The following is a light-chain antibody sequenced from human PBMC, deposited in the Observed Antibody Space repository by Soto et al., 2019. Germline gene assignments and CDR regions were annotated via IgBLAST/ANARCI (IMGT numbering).Light chain of an antibody. CDR1: QSIRSSF. J-gene: IGKJ1*01. CDR2: GAS. CDR3: QQYGSSPQT. V-gene: IGKV3-20*01. Sequence: EIVLTQSPGILSLSPGERASLSCGASQSIRSSFLAWYQQKPGQAPRLLIYGASSRPTGIPDRFSGSGSGTDFTLTSSRLEPEDFGVYYCQQYGSSPQTFGQGTKGDIK.